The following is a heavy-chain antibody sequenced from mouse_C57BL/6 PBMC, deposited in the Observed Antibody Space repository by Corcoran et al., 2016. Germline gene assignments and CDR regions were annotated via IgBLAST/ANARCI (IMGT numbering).Heavy chain of an antibody. CDR2: INPNNGGT. J-gene: IGHJ4*01. Sequence: EVQLQQSGPELVKPGASVKISCKASGYTFTDYYMNWVKQSHGKSLEWIGDINPNNGGTSYNQKFKGKATLTVDKSSSTAYMELRSLPSEDSAVYYCASSYAMDYWGQGTSVTVSS. CDR1: GYTFTDYY. V-gene: IGHV1-26*01. CDR3: ASSYAMDY.